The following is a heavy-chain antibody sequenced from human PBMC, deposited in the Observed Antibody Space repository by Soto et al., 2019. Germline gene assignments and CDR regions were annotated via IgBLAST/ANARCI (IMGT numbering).Heavy chain of an antibody. Sequence: GASVKVSCKASGNTFTSYDINWVRQATGQGLEWMGGIIPIFGTANYAQKFQGRVTITADESTSTAYMELSSLRSEDTAVYYCARGRDGYNGLGWGQGTLVTVSS. D-gene: IGHD5-12*01. V-gene: IGHV1-69*13. CDR1: GNTFTSYD. J-gene: IGHJ4*02. CDR3: ARGRDGYNGLG. CDR2: IIPIFGTA.